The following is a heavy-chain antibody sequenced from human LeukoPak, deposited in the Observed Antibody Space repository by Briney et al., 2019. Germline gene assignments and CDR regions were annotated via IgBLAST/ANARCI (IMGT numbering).Heavy chain of an antibody. Sequence: GGSLRLSCAASGFTFSSYGMNWVRQPPGKGLEWVSYISGSSSTTYYADSVKGRFTISRDNSKNTLYLQVNSLRAEDTAVYYCALGLRYCSSTSCYPYAFDIWGQGTVVTVSS. D-gene: IGHD2-2*01. J-gene: IGHJ3*02. CDR3: ALGLRYCSSTSCYPYAFDI. V-gene: IGHV3-48*01. CDR1: GFTFSSYG. CDR2: ISGSSSTT.